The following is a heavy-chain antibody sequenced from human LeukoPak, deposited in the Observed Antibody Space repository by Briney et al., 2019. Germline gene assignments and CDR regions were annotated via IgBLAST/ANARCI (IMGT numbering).Heavy chain of an antibody. CDR2: ISGSSSNI. J-gene: IGHJ4*02. CDR1: GFTFSSYN. V-gene: IGHV3-48*01. CDR3: ARDGVGATVFDY. Sequence: GGSLRLSCAASGFTFSSYNMNWVRQAPGKGLEWVSSISGSSSNINYADSVKGRFTVSRDSAKNSLYLQINSLRPEDTAVYYCARDGVGATVFDYWGQGTLVTVPS. D-gene: IGHD1-26*01.